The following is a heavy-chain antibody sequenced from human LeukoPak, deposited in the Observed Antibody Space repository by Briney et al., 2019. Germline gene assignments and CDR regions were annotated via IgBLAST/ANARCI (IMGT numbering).Heavy chain of an antibody. CDR3: AKRGLVSSGLNAFDI. CDR1: GFTFSSYA. D-gene: IGHD6-19*01. CDR2: ISGSGSST. Sequence: GGSLRLSCAASGFTFSSYAMSWVRQAPGKGLEWVSAISGSGSSTYYADSVKGRFTISRDNSKNTLNLQMNSLRADDTAVYYCAKRGLVSSGLNAFDIWGQGTMVTVSS. V-gene: IGHV3-23*01. J-gene: IGHJ3*02.